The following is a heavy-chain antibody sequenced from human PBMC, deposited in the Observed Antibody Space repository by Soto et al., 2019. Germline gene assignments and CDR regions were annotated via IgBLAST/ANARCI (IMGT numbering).Heavy chain of an antibody. CDR1: GYTFTRDQ. CDR2: IEPSGGKT. CDR3: GRVMRSLLSITALDT. Sequence: QAQLVQSGAEVKKPGASVKVSCKASGYTFTRDQIHWVRQAPGQGLEWMGMIEPSGGKTNYTQKFQGRVTMTRDTSTSTVYMALSSLRSEDTAIYFCGRVMRSLLSITALDTWGQGTLVTVSS. D-gene: IGHD3-10*01. J-gene: IGHJ5*02. V-gene: IGHV1-46*01.